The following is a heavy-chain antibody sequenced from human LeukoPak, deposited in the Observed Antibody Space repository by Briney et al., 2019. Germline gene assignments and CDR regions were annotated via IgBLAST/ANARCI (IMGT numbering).Heavy chain of an antibody. CDR2: IYTSGST. CDR3: ARESYYFGAVRFDY. J-gene: IGHJ4*02. CDR1: GGSISSYY. V-gene: IGHV4-4*07. Sequence: PSETLSLTCTVSGGSISSYYWSWIRQPTGQGLEWIGRIYTSGSTTYNPSLHSRVTMSVDTSKNPFSLKASSVTAADTAVYYCARESYYFGAVRFDYWGQGTLVTVSS. D-gene: IGHD3-10*01.